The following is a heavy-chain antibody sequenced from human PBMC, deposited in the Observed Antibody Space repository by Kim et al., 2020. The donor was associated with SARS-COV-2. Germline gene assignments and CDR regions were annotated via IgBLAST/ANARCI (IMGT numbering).Heavy chain of an antibody. CDR1: GFTFSDYY. CDR3: ARGPVTTSNLMFDY. CDR2: INNSSSYI. Sequence: GGSLRLSCAASGFTFSDYYMSWIRQAPGKGLEWVSYINNSSSYINYADSVKGRFTISRDNAKNSLYLQMNSLRAEDTAVYYCARGPVTTSNLMFDYWGQGTLVTVSS. J-gene: IGHJ4*02. V-gene: IGHV3-11*05. D-gene: IGHD4-17*01.